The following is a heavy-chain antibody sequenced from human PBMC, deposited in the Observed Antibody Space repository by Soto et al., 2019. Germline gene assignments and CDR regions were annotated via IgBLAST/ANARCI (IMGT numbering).Heavy chain of an antibody. CDR1: GFSRSSSG. CDR2: SSFDGTQQ. CDR3: ARQRRGSGWYPLDS. Sequence: GGSLRLSCTASGFSRSSSGMHWVRQAPGKGLEWLAVSSFDGTQQFYGDSVKGRFTVSRDNSNNTLYLEMNSLRTEDTAVYYCARQRRGSGWYPLDSWGQGPPVAVSS. D-gene: IGHD6-19*01. J-gene: IGHJ4*02. V-gene: IGHV3-30*03.